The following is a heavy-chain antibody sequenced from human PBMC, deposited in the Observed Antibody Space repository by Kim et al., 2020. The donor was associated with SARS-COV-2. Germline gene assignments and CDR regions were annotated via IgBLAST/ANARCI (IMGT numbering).Heavy chain of an antibody. V-gene: IGHV4-59*01. CDR1: GGSISTYY. Sequence: SETLSLTCTVSGGSISTYYWSWIRQPPGKGLEWIGYIYYSGSTNYNPSLKSRVTISIDTSKNQFSLKLGSVTAADTAVYYCARGLFDSSGYAFGHWGQGTLVTVSS. CDR3: ARGLFDSSGYAFGH. D-gene: IGHD3-22*01. J-gene: IGHJ4*02. CDR2: IYYSGST.